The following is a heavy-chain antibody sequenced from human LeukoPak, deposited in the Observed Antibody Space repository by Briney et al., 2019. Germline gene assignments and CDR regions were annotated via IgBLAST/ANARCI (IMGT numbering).Heavy chain of an antibody. V-gene: IGHV1-2*02. Sequence: ASVKVSCKASGYTFTGYYMHWVRQAPGQGLEWMGWINPNSGGTNYAQKFQGRVTMTTDTSTSTAYMELRSLRSDDTAVYYCARTDITDGYSYGRPTDYWGQGTLVTVSS. D-gene: IGHD5-18*01. J-gene: IGHJ4*02. CDR3: ARTDITDGYSYGRPTDY. CDR2: INPNSGGT. CDR1: GYTFTGYY.